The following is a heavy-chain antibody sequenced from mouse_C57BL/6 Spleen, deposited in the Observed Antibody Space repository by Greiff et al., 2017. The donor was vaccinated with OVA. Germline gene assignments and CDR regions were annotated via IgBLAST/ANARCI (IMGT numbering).Heavy chain of an antibody. J-gene: IGHJ2*01. CDR1: GYTFTDYE. Sequence: VQLQESGAELVRPGASVTLSCKASGYTFTDYEMHWVKQTPVHGLEWIGAIDPETGGTAYNQKFKGKGILTADKSSSTAYMELRSLTSEDSAVYYCTRHYGSSLYYFDYWGQGTTLTVSS. CDR3: TRHYGSSLYYFDY. CDR2: IDPETGGT. D-gene: IGHD1-1*01. V-gene: IGHV1-15*01.